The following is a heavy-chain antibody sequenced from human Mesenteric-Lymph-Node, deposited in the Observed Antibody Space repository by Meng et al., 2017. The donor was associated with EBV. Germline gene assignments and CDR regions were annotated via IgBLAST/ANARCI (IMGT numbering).Heavy chain of an antibody. Sequence: VRRVQSGGEVKKPGSSVKGSCKASGGTFTSYAFSWVRQAPGQGLEWMGGIIPIFGTANYAQKFQGRVTITADESTSTAYMELSSLRSEDTAVYYCARSYSNDYYFDYWGQGTLVTVSS. J-gene: IGHJ4*02. CDR2: IIPIFGTA. CDR1: GGTFTSYA. D-gene: IGHD4-11*01. V-gene: IGHV1-69*01. CDR3: ARSYSNDYYFDY.